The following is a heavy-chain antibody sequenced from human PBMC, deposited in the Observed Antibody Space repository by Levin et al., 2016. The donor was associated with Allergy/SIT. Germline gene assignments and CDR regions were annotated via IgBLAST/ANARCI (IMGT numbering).Heavy chain of an antibody. CDR3: ASAPNSYYFDY. J-gene: IGHJ4*02. V-gene: IGHV4-39*01. D-gene: IGHD4-23*01. CDR2: IYYSGST. Sequence: SETLSLTCTVSGGSISSSSYFWGWIRQPPGKGLEWIGTIYYSGSTYYSPSLKSRVTISVDTSKNQFSLKLTSVTATDAAVYYCASAPNSYYFDYWGLGTLVTVSS. CDR1: GGSISSSSYF.